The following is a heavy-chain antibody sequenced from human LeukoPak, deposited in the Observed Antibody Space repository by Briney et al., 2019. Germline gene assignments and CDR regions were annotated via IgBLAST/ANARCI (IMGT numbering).Heavy chain of an antibody. CDR1: GYTFTSYG. J-gene: IGHJ5*02. CDR2: ISAYNGNT. Sequence: AASVKVSCKASGYTFTSYGISWVRQAPGQGLEWMGWISAYNGNTNYAQKLQGRVTMATDTSTSTAYMELRSLRSDDTAVYYCARIAVAGRGYNWFDPWGQGTLVTVSS. D-gene: IGHD6-19*01. CDR3: ARIAVAGRGYNWFDP. V-gene: IGHV1-18*01.